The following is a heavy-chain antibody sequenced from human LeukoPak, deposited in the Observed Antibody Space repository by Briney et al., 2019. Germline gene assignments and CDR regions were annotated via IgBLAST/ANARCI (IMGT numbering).Heavy chain of an antibody. CDR3: ARGSIVGATFDYFDY. Sequence: ASVKLSCKASGYTFTGYYIHWVRQAPGQGLEWMGWINPNSGGTNYAQRSQGRVTMTRDTSISTAYMDLSRLRSDDTAVYSCARGSIVGATFDYFDYWGQGTLVTVSS. CDR2: INPNSGGT. J-gene: IGHJ4*02. V-gene: IGHV1-2*02. D-gene: IGHD1-26*01. CDR1: GYTFTGYY.